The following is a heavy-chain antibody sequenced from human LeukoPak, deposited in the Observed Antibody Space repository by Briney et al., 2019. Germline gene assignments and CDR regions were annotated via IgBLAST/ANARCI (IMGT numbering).Heavy chain of an antibody. J-gene: IGHJ1*01. CDR2: ISYSGTT. CDR3: ARGGDSGSYPLVEYFQH. D-gene: IGHD3-10*01. Sequence: PSETLSLTCNLSGGSISSDYWSWIRQPPGKGLEWIGYISYSGTTNYNPSLKSRVSMSLDTSKNQFSLKVTSVITADTAVYYCARGGDSGSYPLVEYFQHWGQGTLVTVSS. V-gene: IGHV4-59*01. CDR1: GGSISSDY.